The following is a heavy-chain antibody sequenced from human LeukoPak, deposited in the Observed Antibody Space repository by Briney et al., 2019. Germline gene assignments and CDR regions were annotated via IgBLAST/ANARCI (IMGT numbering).Heavy chain of an antibody. V-gene: IGHV1-69*04. CDR1: GYTLTSYD. CDR2: VLPVLGLS. D-gene: IGHD3-10*01. Sequence: SVKVSCKASGYTLTSYDINWVRQAPGQGLEWMGRVLPVLGLSKTAQNFQGRVTITADKSTTTAYMELSSLRSEDTAVYYCARGSYYGSGSATDAFDIWGQGTKITVS. CDR3: ARGSYYGSGSATDAFDI. J-gene: IGHJ3*02.